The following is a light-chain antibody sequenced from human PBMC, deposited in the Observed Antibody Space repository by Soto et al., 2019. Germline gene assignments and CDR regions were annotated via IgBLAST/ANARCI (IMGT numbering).Light chain of an antibody. Sequence: EIVLTQSPGTLSLSPGERATLSCRVSQSVSSNYLAWYQQKPGQAPRLLIYGASSRATGIPDRFSGSGSGTDFTLTIRRLEPEDFAVYYCQQYGSSPSTFGRGSKVDNK. CDR2: GAS. CDR1: QSVSSNY. V-gene: IGKV3-20*01. J-gene: IGKJ1*01. CDR3: QQYGSSPST.